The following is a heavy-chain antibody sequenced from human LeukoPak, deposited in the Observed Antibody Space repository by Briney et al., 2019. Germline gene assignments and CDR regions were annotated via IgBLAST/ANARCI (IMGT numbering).Heavy chain of an antibody. V-gene: IGHV4-59*08. CDR2: IDYSGWT. CDR3: ARQGGYDLFDY. J-gene: IGHJ4*02. D-gene: IGHD5-12*01. Sequence: SETLSLTCTVSGGSISSYYWSWIRQPPGKGLEWIGYIDYSGWTNYNPSLKSRVTISADTSENQFSLKLSSVTAADTAVYYCARQGGYDLFDYWGQGTLVTVSS. CDR1: GGSISSYY.